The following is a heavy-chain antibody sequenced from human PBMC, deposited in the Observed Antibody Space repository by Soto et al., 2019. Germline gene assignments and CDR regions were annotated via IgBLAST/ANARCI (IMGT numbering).Heavy chain of an antibody. J-gene: IGHJ4*02. D-gene: IGHD3-10*01. CDR2: IIPMLGMS. Sequence: QVQLVQSGAEVKTPGSSVKVSCTASGDTFNFYTLSWVRQAPGQGLEWMGRIIPMLGMSNYAQKFQGRVKMIADKSTRTVYMVLSGLRSEDTALYYCATNYGSGSTHFDNWGQATLVTVSS. CDR1: GDTFNFYT. CDR3: ATNYGSGSTHFDN. V-gene: IGHV1-69*02.